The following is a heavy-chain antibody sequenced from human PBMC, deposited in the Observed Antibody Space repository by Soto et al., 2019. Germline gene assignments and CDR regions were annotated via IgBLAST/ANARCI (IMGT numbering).Heavy chain of an antibody. CDR2: MNPNSGNT. CDR3: ARERTRGFDP. Sequence: QVQLVQSGAEVKKPGASVKVSCKASGYTFTSYDINWVRQATGQGLEWMGWMNPNSGNTAYAQKFLGRVTMTRNTSISPAYLELSSLSSEDTAMYYCARERTRGFDPWGQGTLVTVSS. CDR1: GYTFTSYD. J-gene: IGHJ5*02. V-gene: IGHV1-8*01.